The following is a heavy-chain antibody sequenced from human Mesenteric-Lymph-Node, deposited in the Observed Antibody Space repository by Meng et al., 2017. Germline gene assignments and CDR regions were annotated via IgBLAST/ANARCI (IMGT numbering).Heavy chain of an antibody. V-gene: IGHV3-30*15. CDR2: ISPDETYK. CDR1: GFTFSSSP. Sequence: GESLKISCAASGFTFSSSPMHWVRQAPGEGLQWVAVISPDETYKHYADSVKGRFTISRDNSENTLYLQMGSLRGEDTGVYYCAREKGSSGRAGWFDPWGQGTLVTVSS. J-gene: IGHJ5*02. D-gene: IGHD6-19*01. CDR3: AREKGSSGRAGWFDP.